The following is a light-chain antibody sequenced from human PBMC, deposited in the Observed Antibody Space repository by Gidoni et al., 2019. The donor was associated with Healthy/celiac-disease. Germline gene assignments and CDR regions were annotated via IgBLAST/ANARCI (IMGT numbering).Light chain of an antibody. CDR3: QQYGSSGT. CDR2: GAS. CDR1: QSVSSSY. Sequence: EIVLTQSPGTLSLSPGERATLSCRASQSVSSSYLAWYQQIPGQAPRLLIYGASSRATGIPDRFSGSGSGTDFTLTIRRLEPEDFAVYYCQQYGSSGTFGQGTKVEIK. J-gene: IGKJ1*01. V-gene: IGKV3-20*01.